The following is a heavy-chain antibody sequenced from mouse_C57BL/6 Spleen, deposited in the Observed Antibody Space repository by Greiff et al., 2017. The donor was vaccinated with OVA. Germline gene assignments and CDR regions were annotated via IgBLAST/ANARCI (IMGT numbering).Heavy chain of an antibody. CDR3: ASSYGYCDV. CDR2: IDPSDSYT. Sequence: VKLQQPGAELVMPGASVKLSCKASGYTFTSYWLHWVKQRPGQGLEWIGEIDPSDSYTNYNQKFKGKSTLTVDKSSSTAYMQLSSLTSEDSAVYYCASSYGYCDVWGTGTTVTVSS. CDR1: GYTFTSYW. J-gene: IGHJ1*03. V-gene: IGHV1-69*01.